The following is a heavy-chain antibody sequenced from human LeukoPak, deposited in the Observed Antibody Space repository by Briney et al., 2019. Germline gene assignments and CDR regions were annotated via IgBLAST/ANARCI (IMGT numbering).Heavy chain of an antibody. V-gene: IGHV4-39*07. CDR3: ARDIAINWFYT. CDR2: MFYSGST. D-gene: IGHD2-15*01. Sequence: PSETLSLTCAVSGGSPVTGTYYWGWIRQPPGKGLEWIGSMFYSGSTYYNPSLGSRVTISLDTSNNQFSLRLRSVTAADTAVYYCARDIAINWFYTWGQGTLVTVSS. J-gene: IGHJ5*02. CDR1: GGSPVTGTYY.